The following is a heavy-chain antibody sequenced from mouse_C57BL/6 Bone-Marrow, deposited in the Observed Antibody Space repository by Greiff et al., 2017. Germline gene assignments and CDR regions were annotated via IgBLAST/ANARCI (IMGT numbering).Heavy chain of an antibody. D-gene: IGHD2-1*01. V-gene: IGHV1-54*01. J-gene: IGHJ3*01. CDR1: GYAFTNYL. CDR3: AREVGNYGAY. Sequence: VQLQQSGAELVRPGTSVKVSCKASGYAFTNYLLEWVKQRPGQGLEWIGVINPGSGGTNYNEKFKGKATLTADNSSSTAYMQLSSLTSEDSAVYFCAREVGNYGAYWGQGTLVTVSA. CDR2: INPGSGGT.